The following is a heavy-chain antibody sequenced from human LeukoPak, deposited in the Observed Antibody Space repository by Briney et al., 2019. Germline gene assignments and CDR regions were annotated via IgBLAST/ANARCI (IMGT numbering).Heavy chain of an antibody. Sequence: SETLSLTCTVSGGSISSYYWSWIRQPPGKGLEWIGYIYYSGSINYNPSLKSRVTISVDTSKNQFSLKLSSVTAADTAVYYCARGGRFSGYSYAYWGQGTLVTVSS. CDR3: ARGGRFSGYSYAY. CDR1: GGSISSYY. CDR2: IYYSGSI. V-gene: IGHV4-59*01. D-gene: IGHD3-22*01. J-gene: IGHJ4*02.